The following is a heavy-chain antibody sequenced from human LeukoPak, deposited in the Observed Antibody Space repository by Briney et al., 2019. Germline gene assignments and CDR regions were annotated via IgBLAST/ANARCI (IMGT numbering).Heavy chain of an antibody. CDR3: ASGGYCSSTSCYPNWFDP. V-gene: IGHV4-59*01. CDR2: VSYSGST. D-gene: IGHD2-2*01. J-gene: IGHJ5*02. Sequence: PSETLSLTCTVSGGSTTSYYWSWIRQPPGKGLEWIGYVSYSGSTNYNPSLKSRVTMSVDTSKNLFSLNLSSVTAADTAVYYCASGGYCSSTSCYPNWFDPWGQGTLVTVSS. CDR1: GGSTTSYY.